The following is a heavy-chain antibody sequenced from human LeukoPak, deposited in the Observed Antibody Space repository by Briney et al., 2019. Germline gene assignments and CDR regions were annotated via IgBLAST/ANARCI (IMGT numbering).Heavy chain of an antibody. CDR3: ARVLLRLGELSLDP. J-gene: IGHJ5*02. V-gene: IGHV3-13*01. CDR1: GFTFDDYA. D-gene: IGHD3-16*02. CDR2: IGTAGDT. Sequence: GGSLRLSCAASGFTFDDYAMHWVRQAPGKGLEWVSAIGTAGDTYYPGSVKGRFTISRENAKNSLYLQMNSLRAEDTAVYYCARVLLRLGELSLDPWGQGTLVTVSS.